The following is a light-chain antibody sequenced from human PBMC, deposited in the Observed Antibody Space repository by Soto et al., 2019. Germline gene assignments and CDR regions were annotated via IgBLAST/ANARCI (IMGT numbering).Light chain of an antibody. V-gene: IGLV2-8*01. Sequence: QSALTQPPSASGSPGQSVTFSCTGTSSDVGGYNYVSWYQQHPGQAPKIMIYEVTKRPSGVPDRFSGSKSGNTASLTVSGLQAEDEADYYCSSFGGSNNYVFGTGTKLTVL. CDR1: SSDVGGYNY. J-gene: IGLJ1*01. CDR3: SSFGGSNNYV. CDR2: EVT.